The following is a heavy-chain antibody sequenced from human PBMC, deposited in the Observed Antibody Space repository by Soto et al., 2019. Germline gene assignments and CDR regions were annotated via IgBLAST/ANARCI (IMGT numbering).Heavy chain of an antibody. D-gene: IGHD3-10*01. Sequence: PGESLKISCKGSGYSFTSYWIGWVRQMPGKGLEGMGIIYLGDSDTRYSPSCQGQVTISADKSLSNAYLQWSSLKATDTAMYYFARTQEEVGWFGELLDYRGDSSYYLDVWGQGTLVTVSS. CDR3: ARTQEEVGWFGELLDYRGDSSYYLDV. CDR1: GYSFTSYW. J-gene: IGHJ4*02. CDR2: IYLGDSDT. V-gene: IGHV5-51*01.